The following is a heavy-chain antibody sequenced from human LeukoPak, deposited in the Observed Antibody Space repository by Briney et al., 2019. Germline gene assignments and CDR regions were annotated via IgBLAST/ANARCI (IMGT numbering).Heavy chain of an antibody. J-gene: IGHJ4*02. CDR2: ISSSGSTI. Sequence: GGSLRLSCAASGFTFSDYYMGWIRQAPGKGLEWVSYISSSGSTIYYADSVKGRFTISRDNAKNSLYLQMNSLRAEDTAVYYCARGTIYDYVWGRFAPPSYYFDYWGQGTLVTVSS. CDR3: ARGTIYDYVWGRFAPPSYYFDY. V-gene: IGHV3-11*01. CDR1: GFTFSDYY. D-gene: IGHD3-16*01.